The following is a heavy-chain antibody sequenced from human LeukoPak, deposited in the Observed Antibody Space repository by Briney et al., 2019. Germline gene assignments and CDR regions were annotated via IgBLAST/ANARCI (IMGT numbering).Heavy chain of an antibody. CDR3: AKDMGVVMSSDNWFDP. CDR2: ISGDGGST. V-gene: IGHV3-43*02. Sequence: GGSLRLSCAASGFTFDDYAMHWVRQAPGKGLEWVSLISGDGGSTYYADSVKGRFTISRDNSKNSLYLQMNSLRTEDTALYYCAKDMGVVMSSDNWFDPWGQGTLVTVSS. J-gene: IGHJ5*02. CDR1: GFTFDDYA. D-gene: IGHD2-15*01.